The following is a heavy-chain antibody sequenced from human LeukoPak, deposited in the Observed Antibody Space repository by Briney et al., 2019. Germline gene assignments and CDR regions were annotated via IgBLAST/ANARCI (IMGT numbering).Heavy chain of an antibody. J-gene: IGHJ3*02. V-gene: IGHV4-34*01. CDR2: INHTGRT. D-gene: IGHD3-22*01. CDR3: ARGPYSYDSSGAFDI. CDR1: GVSFSANY. Sequence: SETLSLTCAVSGVSFSANYWSWIRQPPGEGPEWFGEINHTGRTNYNPSLKSRVTISVDMSKNQFSLKLSSVTAADTAVYFCARGPYSYDSSGAFDIWGQGTMVTVSS.